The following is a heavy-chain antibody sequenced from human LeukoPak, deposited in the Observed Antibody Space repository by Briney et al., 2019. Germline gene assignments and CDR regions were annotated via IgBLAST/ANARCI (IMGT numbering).Heavy chain of an antibody. Sequence: PSETLSLTCTVSGGSISTSNYYWGWIRQPPGKGLEWIGNIFYSGSTYYSPSLKSRVTISLDTSRNQFSLKLNSVTAADTAVYYCAGSGYDLYPYMDVWGKGTTVTVSS. V-gene: IGHV4-39*07. CDR1: GGSISTSNYY. CDR3: AGSGYDLYPYMDV. J-gene: IGHJ6*03. D-gene: IGHD5-12*01. CDR2: IFYSGST.